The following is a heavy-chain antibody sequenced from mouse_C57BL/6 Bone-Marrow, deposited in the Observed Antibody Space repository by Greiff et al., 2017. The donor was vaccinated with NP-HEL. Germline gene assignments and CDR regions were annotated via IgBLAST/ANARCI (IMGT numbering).Heavy chain of an antibody. CDR1: GYSITSGYY. Sequence: EVQLQESGPGLVKPSQSLSLTCSVTGYSITSGYYWNWIRQFPGNQLEWMGYISYDGSNNYNPSLKNRISITRDTSKNQFFLKLNSVTTEDTATYYCARYYGNYVYYAMDYWGQGTSVTVSS. D-gene: IGHD2-1*01. J-gene: IGHJ4*01. CDR3: ARYYGNYVYYAMDY. CDR2: ISYDGSN. V-gene: IGHV3-6*01.